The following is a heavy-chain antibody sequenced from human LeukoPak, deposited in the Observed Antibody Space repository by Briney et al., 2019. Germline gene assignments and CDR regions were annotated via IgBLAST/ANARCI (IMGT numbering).Heavy chain of an antibody. J-gene: IGHJ4*02. CDR3: ARDFYYYDSSGYRPLDY. V-gene: IGHV4-59*12. CDR2: IYYSGST. CDR1: GGSISSYY. D-gene: IGHD3-22*01. Sequence: SETLSLTCTVSGGSISSYYWSWIRQPPGKGLEWIGYIYYSGSTNYNPSLKSRVTISVDTSKNQFSLKLSSVTAADTAVYYCARDFYYYDSSGYRPLDYWGQGTLVTVSS.